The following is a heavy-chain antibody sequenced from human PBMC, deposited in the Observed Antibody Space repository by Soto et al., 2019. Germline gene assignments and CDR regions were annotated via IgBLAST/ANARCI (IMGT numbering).Heavy chain of an antibody. D-gene: IGHD3-3*01. CDR3: ARGSELSGYLYYFDY. V-gene: IGHV1-69*01. CDR1: GGTFSSYA. CDR2: IIPIFGTA. J-gene: IGHJ4*02. Sequence: QVQLVQSGAEVKKPGSSVKVSCKASGGTFSSYAISWVRQAPGQGLEWMGGIIPIFGTANYAQKFQGRVTITADESTSPAYMELSSLRSEDTAVYYWARGSELSGYLYYFDYWGQGTLVTVSS.